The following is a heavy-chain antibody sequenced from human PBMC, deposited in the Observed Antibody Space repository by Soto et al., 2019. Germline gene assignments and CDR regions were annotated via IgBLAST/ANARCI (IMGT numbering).Heavy chain of an antibody. V-gene: IGHV1-46*01. CDR3: ARSPSGSYYRHWFDP. Sequence: QVQLVQSGAEVKKPGASVKVSCKASGYTFTSYYMHWVRQAPGQGLEWMGIINPSGGSTSYAQKFQGRVTMTRDTSTSTVYMELSSLRSEDTAVYYCARSPSGSYYRHWFDPWGQGTLVTVSS. D-gene: IGHD3-10*01. J-gene: IGHJ5*02. CDR2: INPSGGST. CDR1: GYTFTSYY.